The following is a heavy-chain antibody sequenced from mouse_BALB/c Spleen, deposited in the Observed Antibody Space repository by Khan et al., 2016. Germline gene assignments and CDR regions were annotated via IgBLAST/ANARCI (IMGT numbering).Heavy chain of an antibody. D-gene: IGHD2-4*01. Sequence: EVQLQESGPGLVKPSQSLSLTCTVTGYSITSDYAWNWIRQFPGNKLEWMGYISYSGSTSYNPSLKSRISITRDTSKNQFFLQLNSVTTEDAATYYVARWDDYSDRNYFDYWGQGTTLTVSS. CDR1: GYSITSDYA. J-gene: IGHJ2*01. V-gene: IGHV3-2*02. CDR3: ARWDDYSDRNYFDY. CDR2: ISYSGST.